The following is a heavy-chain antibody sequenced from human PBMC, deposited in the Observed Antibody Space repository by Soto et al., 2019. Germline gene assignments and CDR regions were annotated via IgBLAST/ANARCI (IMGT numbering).Heavy chain of an antibody. V-gene: IGHV3-30*18. CDR3: AKDNRWRPYYYGSGSYSGDAFDI. J-gene: IGHJ3*02. CDR2: ISYDGSNK. Sequence: LRLSCAASGFTFSSYGMHWVRQAPGKGLEWVAVISYDGSNKYYADSVKGRFTISRDNSKNTLYLQMNSLRAEDTAVYYCAKDNRWRPYYYGSGSYSGDAFDIWGQGTMVTVSS. CDR1: GFTFSSYG. D-gene: IGHD3-10*01.